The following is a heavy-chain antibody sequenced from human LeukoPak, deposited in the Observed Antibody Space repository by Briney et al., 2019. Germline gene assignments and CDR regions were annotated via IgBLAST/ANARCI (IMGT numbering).Heavy chain of an antibody. CDR3: ARVRIARVDPDYFDH. CDR1: GYSISSGYY. J-gene: IGHJ4*02. CDR2: IYHSGST. V-gene: IGHV4-38-2*01. D-gene: IGHD2-15*01. Sequence: SETLSLTCAVSGYSISSGYYWGWIRQPPGKGLEWIGSIYHSGSTYYNPSPKSRVTISVDTSKNQFSLKLSSVTAADTAVYYCARVRIARVDPDYFDHWGQGTLVTVSS.